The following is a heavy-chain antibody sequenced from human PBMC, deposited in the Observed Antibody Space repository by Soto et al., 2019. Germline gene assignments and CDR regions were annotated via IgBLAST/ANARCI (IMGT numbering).Heavy chain of an antibody. J-gene: IGHJ4*02. CDR3: ARAVYGDLDY. V-gene: IGHV4-30-4*01. CDR1: GGSISSGDYY. CDR2: VYSSGTT. Sequence: PSETLSLTCSVTGGSISSGDYYWTWIRQPPGKGLEFIGYVYSSGTTYYGPTLESRLSMSQDTSKNQFSLTLRSVTAADTAVYFCARAVYGDLDYWGQGIQVTVSS. D-gene: IGHD4-17*01.